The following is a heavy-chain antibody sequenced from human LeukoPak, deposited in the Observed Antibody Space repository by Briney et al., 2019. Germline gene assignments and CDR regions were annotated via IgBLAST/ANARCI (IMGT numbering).Heavy chain of an antibody. D-gene: IGHD6-13*01. CDR2: IIPIFGTA. V-gene: IGHV1-69*05. J-gene: IGHJ5*02. CDR1: AYTFTSYG. Sequence: SVKVSCKASAYTFTSYGITWVRQAPGQGLEWMGGIIPIFGTANYAQKFQGRVTITTDESTSTAYMELSSLRSEDTAVYYCARVYRSSLMYSSPAERGGWFDPWGQGTLVTVSS. CDR3: ARVYRSSLMYSSPAERGGWFDP.